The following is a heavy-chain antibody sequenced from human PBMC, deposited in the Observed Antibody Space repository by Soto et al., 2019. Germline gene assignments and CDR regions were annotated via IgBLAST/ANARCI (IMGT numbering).Heavy chain of an antibody. CDR2: IYYSGST. CDR1: GGSISSYY. V-gene: IGHV4-59*08. J-gene: IGHJ6*02. D-gene: IGHD2-2*01. CDR3: ASLGDVVVVPAAIEDGMDV. Sequence: PSETLSLTCTVSGGSISSYYWNWIRHPPGKGLEWIGYIYYSGSTYYNPSLKSRVTISVDTSKNKFSLKLSSVTAADTAVYYCASLGDVVVVPAAIEDGMDVWGQGTTVTVSS.